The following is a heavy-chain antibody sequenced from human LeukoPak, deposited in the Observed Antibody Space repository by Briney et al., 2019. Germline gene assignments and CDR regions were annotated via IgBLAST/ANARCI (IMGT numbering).Heavy chain of an antibody. J-gene: IGHJ3*02. CDR3: ARLLEDAFDI. D-gene: IGHD1-1*01. V-gene: IGHV4-59*12. CDR1: GGSFSGYY. CDR2: IYYSGST. Sequence: SETLSLTCAVYGGSFSGYYWSWIRQPPGKGLEWIGYIYYSGSTNYNPSLKSRVTISVDTSKNQFSLKLSSVTAADTAVYYCARLLEDAFDIWGQGTMVTVSS.